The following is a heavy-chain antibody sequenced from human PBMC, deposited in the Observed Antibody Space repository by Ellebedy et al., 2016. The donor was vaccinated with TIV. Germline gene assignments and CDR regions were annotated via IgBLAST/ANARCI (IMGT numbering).Heavy chain of an antibody. CDR3: ARGWSTPDY. Sequence: PGGSLRLSCAASEFTFSNHWMHRVRQAPGKGLVWVSRINRDGSSANYADSVKGRFTISRDNAENTVYLQMNSLRAEDTAVYYCARGWSTPDYWGQGTLVTVSS. V-gene: IGHV3-74*01. CDR2: INRDGSSA. CDR1: EFTFSNHW. D-gene: IGHD2-15*01. J-gene: IGHJ4*02.